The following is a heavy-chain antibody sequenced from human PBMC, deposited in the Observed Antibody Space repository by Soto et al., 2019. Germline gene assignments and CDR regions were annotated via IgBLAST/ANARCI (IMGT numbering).Heavy chain of an antibody. D-gene: IGHD3-10*01. CDR1: GFTFSAYW. CDR3: GRVGVGHWYFDP. V-gene: IGHV3-74*01. J-gene: IGHJ2*01. CDR2: INVDGSTT. Sequence: EVQLVESGGGLVQPGGSLRLSCAASGFTFSAYWMHWVRQVPGEGLVWVSRINVDGSTTSYADSVRGRFTISRDNAKNTPYLQMNSLRAEDTAVYHCGRVGVGHWYFDPWGRGTLVTVS.